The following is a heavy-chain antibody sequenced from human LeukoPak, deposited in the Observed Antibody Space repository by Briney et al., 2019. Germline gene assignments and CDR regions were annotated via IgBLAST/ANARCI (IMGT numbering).Heavy chain of an antibody. J-gene: IGHJ4*02. Sequence: SVKVSCKASGGTFITYTINWVRQAPGQGLEWMGGIIPIFGTANYAQKFQGRVTVTTDDSTSTAFMELSSLRSEDTAVYYCAAYMLRDNWNVHTFDSWGQGTLVTVSS. CDR2: IIPIFGTA. D-gene: IGHD1-1*01. CDR3: AAYMLRDNWNVHTFDS. V-gene: IGHV1-69*05. CDR1: GGTFITYT.